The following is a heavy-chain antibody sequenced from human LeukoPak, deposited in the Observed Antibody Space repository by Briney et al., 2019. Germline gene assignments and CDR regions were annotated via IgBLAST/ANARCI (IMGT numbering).Heavy chain of an antibody. Sequence: PGGSLRLSCAASGFTFSSYSMNWVRQAPGKGLEWVSSISSSSDYIYYADSVKGRFTISRDNANNLLYLQMSSLRAEDTAVFYCARDLYGDYSFDIWGQGAMVTVSS. CDR1: GFTFSSYS. CDR3: ARDLYGDYSFDI. J-gene: IGHJ3*02. V-gene: IGHV3-21*01. CDR2: ISSSSDYI. D-gene: IGHD4-17*01.